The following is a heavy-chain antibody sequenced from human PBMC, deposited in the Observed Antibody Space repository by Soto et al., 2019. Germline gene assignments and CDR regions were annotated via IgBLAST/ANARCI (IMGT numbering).Heavy chain of an antibody. J-gene: IGHJ4*02. Sequence: XGSLRLSFAASGFTFSSYAMSGVRQAPGKGLEWVSAISGSGGSTYYADSVKGRFTISRDNSKNTLYLQMNSLRAEDTAVYYCERARITIFGIFDYWGQGTLVTVSS. D-gene: IGHD3-3*01. CDR3: ERARITIFGIFDY. CDR2: ISGSGGST. CDR1: GFTFSSYA. V-gene: IGHV3-23*01.